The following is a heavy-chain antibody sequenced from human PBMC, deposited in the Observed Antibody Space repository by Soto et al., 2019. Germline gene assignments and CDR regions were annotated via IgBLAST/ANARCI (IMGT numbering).Heavy chain of an antibody. Sequence: NPLEIRSLAYTVSGDSVNRGGYYWSWIRQHPGEGLEWIGHTYFSGSTNYNPSLKSRVTISVDTSKNQFALKLSSVTAADTAVYYCAGFAIRDIAVAGSSCYYYGTDGWGQGTRV. V-gene: IGHV4-31*03. CDR3: AGFAIRDIAVAGSSCYYYGTDG. D-gene: IGHD6-19*01. CDR1: GDSVNRGGYY. J-gene: IGHJ6*02. CDR2: TYFSGST.